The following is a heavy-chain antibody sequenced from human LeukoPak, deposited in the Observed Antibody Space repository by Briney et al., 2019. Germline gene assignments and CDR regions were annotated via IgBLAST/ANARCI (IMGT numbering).Heavy chain of an antibody. V-gene: IGHV1-2*02. J-gene: IGHJ3*02. CDR2: INPNSGGT. Sequence: ASVKVSCKASGYTFTGYYMHWVRQAPGQGLEWMGWINPNSGGTNYAQKFQGRATMTRDTSISTAYMELSRLRSDDAGIYFCATIMVQGAMGAFDIWGQGAMVTVSS. CDR3: ATIMVQGAMGAFDI. CDR1: GYTFTGYY. D-gene: IGHD3-10*01.